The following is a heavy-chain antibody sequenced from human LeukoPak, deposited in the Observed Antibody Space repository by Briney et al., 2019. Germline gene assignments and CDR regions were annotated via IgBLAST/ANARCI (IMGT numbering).Heavy chain of an antibody. CDR2: ISAYNGNT. Sequence: ASVKVSCKASGYTFTSYAMNWVRQAPGQGLEWMGWISAYNGNTNYAQKLQGRVTMTTDTSTSTAYMELRSLRSDDTAVYYCARDFYGGNQNWFDPWGQGTLVTVSS. V-gene: IGHV1-18*01. D-gene: IGHD4-23*01. CDR1: GYTFTSYA. CDR3: ARDFYGGNQNWFDP. J-gene: IGHJ5*02.